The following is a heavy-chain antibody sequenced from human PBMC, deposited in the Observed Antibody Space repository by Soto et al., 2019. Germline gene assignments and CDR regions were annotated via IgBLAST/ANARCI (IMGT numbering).Heavy chain of an antibody. V-gene: IGHV3-23*01. CDR3: AKVKEGATDY. D-gene: IGHD1-26*01. J-gene: IGHJ4*02. Sequence: EVQLLESGGGLVQPGGSLRLSCAASEFKFSSYAMSWVRQAPGKGLEWVSIISGSGERTYYADSVKGRFTISRDNSKNTLYLQMNSLRAEDTAVYYCAKVKEGATDYWGQGTLVTVSS. CDR1: EFKFSSYA. CDR2: ISGSGERT.